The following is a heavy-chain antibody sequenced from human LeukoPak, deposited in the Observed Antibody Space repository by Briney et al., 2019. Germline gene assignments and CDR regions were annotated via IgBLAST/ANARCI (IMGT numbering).Heavy chain of an antibody. CDR2: IIPIFGTA. CDR1: GYTFTTYA. V-gene: IGHV1-69*13. CDR3: AREMGATTGDYFDY. J-gene: IGHJ4*02. Sequence: SVKVSCKASGYTFTTYAMNWVRQAPGQGLEWMGGIIPIFGTANYAQKFQGRVTITADESTSTAYMELSSLRSEDTAVYCCAREMGATTGDYFDYWGQVALVTVAS. D-gene: IGHD1-26*01.